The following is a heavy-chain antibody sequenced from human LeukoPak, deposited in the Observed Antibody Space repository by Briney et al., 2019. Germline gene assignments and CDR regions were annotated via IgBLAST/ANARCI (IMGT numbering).Heavy chain of an antibody. J-gene: IGHJ4*02. CDR3: AKAHLDSRNTPTYYFDY. CDR2: ISGSGRTT. Sequence: PGGSLRLSCAASGFTFSSYAMSWVRQAPGKGLEWVSAISGSGRTTYYEDSVKGRFTISRDNSKNTLYLQMNSLRAEDTAVYHCAKAHLDSRNTPTYYFDYWGQGTLVTVSS. V-gene: IGHV3-23*01. CDR1: GFTFSSYA. D-gene: IGHD6-13*01.